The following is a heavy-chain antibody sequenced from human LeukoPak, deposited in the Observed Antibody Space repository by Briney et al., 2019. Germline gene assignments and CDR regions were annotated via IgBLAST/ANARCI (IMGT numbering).Heavy chain of an antibody. CDR2: ITSDGSST. Sequence: GGSLRLSCAASGFTFSTYWVHWVRQAPGKGLAWVSRITSDGSSTSYADSVKGRFTISRDNTKNTLYLQMKSLRAEDTAVYYCARAVRTYGSSGDYLDAFDIWGQGTMVTVSS. J-gene: IGHJ3*02. CDR1: GFTFSTYW. CDR3: ARAVRTYGSSGDYLDAFDI. V-gene: IGHV3-74*01. D-gene: IGHD3-22*01.